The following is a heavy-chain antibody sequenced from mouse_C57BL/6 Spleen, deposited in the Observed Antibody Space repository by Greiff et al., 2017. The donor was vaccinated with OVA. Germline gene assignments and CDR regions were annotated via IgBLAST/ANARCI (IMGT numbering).Heavy chain of an antibody. V-gene: IGHV1-26*01. J-gene: IGHJ3*01. CDR1: GYTFTDYY. CDR3: ATQTGTAWFAY. CDR2: INPNNGGT. Sequence: VQLQQSGPELVKPGASVKISCKASGYTFTDYYMNWVKQSHGKSLEWIGDINPNNGGTSYNQKFKGKATLTVDKSSSTAYMELRSLTSEDSAVYYCATQTGTAWFAYWGQGTLVTVSA. D-gene: IGHD4-1*01.